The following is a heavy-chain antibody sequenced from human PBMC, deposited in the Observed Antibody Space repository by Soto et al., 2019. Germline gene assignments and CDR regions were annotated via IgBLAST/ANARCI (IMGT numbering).Heavy chain of an antibody. D-gene: IGHD3-10*01. CDR1: GGSINSYW. CDR3: ARDIGSYAYGEGY. J-gene: IGHJ4*02. V-gene: IGHV4-4*07. Sequence: LTCSVSGGSINSYWWSWIRQPAGKGLEWIGRVYSSGTTDYNPSLNSRATMSVETSKNQFSLKLSSVTAADTAVYYCARDIGSYAYGEGYWGQGIQVTVSS. CDR2: VYSSGTT.